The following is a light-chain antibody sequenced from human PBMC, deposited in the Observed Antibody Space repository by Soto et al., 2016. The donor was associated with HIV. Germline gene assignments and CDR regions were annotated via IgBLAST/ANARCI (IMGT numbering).Light chain of an antibody. Sequence: SYELTQPPSVSVSPGQTATITCSGDKLGDKYVCWYQQKPGQSPALLIYQDTIRPSGIPERFSGSNSGNTATLTISGTQATDEADYYCQAWDSTTENVIFGGGTKLTVL. CDR1: KLGDKY. CDR3: QAWDSTTENVI. V-gene: IGLV3-1*01. CDR2: QDT. J-gene: IGLJ2*01.